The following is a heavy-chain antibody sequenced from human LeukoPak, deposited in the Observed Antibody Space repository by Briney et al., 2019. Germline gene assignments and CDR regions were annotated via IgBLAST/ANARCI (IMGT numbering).Heavy chain of an antibody. CDR2: IYHTGST. CDR1: GYSISRGYY. J-gene: IGHJ4*02. V-gene: IGHV4-38-2*01. Sequence: SETLSLTCGVSGYSISRGYYWAWIRQPPGKGLEWIGTIYHTGSTYYNPSLESRVTISVDTSKNEFSLKLNSVTAADTAVYYCARAGWIITSGIDYWGQGALVTVSS. D-gene: IGHD3-10*01. CDR3: ARAGWIITSGIDY.